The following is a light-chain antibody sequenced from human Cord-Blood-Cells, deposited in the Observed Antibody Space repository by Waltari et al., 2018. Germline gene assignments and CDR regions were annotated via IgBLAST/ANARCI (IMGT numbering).Light chain of an antibody. CDR2: DVS. CDR3: SSYTSSSTYV. V-gene: IGLV2-14*03. Sequence: QSALTQPASVSGSPGQSITISCTGTSSDVGGYNYVSWYQQHPGKAPKLMMYDVSNRHSGVSNRFSGSKSGNTASLTISGLQSEDEADYYCSSYTSSSTYVFGSGTNVTVL. J-gene: IGLJ1*01. CDR1: SSDVGGYNY.